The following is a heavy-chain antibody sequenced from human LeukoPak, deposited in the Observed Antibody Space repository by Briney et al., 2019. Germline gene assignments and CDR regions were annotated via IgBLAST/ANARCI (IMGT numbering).Heavy chain of an antibody. CDR3: ARERIAAAGYYYYYGMDV. CDR1: GGSISSGGYY. V-gene: IGHV4-31*03. D-gene: IGHD6-13*01. Sequence: SETLSLTCTVSGGSISSGGYYWSWIRQHPGKGLEWIGYIYYSGSTYYNPSLKSRVTISVDTSKNQFSLKLSSVTAADTAVYYCARERIAAAGYYYYYGMDVWGQGTTATVSS. CDR2: IYYSGST. J-gene: IGHJ6*02.